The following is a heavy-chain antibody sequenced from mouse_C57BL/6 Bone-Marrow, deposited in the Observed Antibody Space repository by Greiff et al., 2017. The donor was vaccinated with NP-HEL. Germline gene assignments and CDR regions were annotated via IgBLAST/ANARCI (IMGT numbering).Heavy chain of an antibody. Sequence: EVKVEESGGGLVQPGGSMKLSCVASGFTFSNYWMNWVRQSPEKGLEWVAQIRLKSDNYATHSAESVKGRFTISRDDSKSSVYLQMNNLRAEDTGIYYCTEGPWYFDVWGTGTTVTVSS. CDR1: GFTFSNYW. CDR3: TEGPWYFDV. CDR2: IRLKSDNYAT. V-gene: IGHV6-3*01. J-gene: IGHJ1*03.